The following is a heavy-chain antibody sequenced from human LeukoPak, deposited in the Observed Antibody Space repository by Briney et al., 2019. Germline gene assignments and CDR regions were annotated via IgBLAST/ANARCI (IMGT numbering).Heavy chain of an antibody. CDR1: GFTFSNYA. V-gene: IGHV3-23*01. D-gene: IGHD3-22*01. CDR3: AKDWNYRSSGLYYFDY. CDR2: ISPSGSST. J-gene: IGHJ4*02. Sequence: PGGSLRLSCAASGFTFSNYAMNWVRQAPGKGLEWVSGISPSGSSTYYADSVKGRFTVSRDNSKKTLFLQTNSLRAGDTAVYYCAKDWNYRSSGLYYFDYWGQGALVTVSS.